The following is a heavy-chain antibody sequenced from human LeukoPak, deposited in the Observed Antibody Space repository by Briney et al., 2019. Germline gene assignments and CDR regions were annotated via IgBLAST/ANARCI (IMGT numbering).Heavy chain of an antibody. V-gene: IGHV3-7*01. CDR1: GFTFSTYW. J-gene: IGHJ4*02. CDR2: IRGDGGEK. Sequence: GGSLRLSCAASGFTFSTYWMNWFRQTPGKGLEWVAKIRGDGGEKDHVASVKGRFTISRDNAKNSRYLQMNSLRVEDKAIYYCARGGAARPDFWGQGTLVTVSS. CDR3: ARGGAARPDF. D-gene: IGHD6-6*01.